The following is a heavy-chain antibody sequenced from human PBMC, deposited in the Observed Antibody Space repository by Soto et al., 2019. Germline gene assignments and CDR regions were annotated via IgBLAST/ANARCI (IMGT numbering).Heavy chain of an antibody. J-gene: IGHJ4*02. CDR2: IIPLFGAP. CDR1: GGTFSDLA. Sequence: QVHLVQSGAEVKKPGSSVRVSCKTSGGTFSDLAFSWVRQAPRQGLEWVGGIIPLFGAPNYAREFQGRVTISADESSSTVYMELRSLRSEDTAVYYCASERVAEMATGGDFDNWGQVTLVTVSS. D-gene: IGHD5-12*01. V-gene: IGHV1-69*01. CDR3: ASERVAEMATGGDFDN.